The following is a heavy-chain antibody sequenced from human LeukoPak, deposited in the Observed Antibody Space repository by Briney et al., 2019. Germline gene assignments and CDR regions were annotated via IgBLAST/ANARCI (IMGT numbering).Heavy chain of an antibody. Sequence: SETLSLTCTVSGGSISSYYWSWIRQPPGKGLEWIGYIYYSGSTNYNPSLKSRVAISVDTSKNQFSLKLSSVTAADTAVYYCARVVAAAGTFDYWGQGTLVTVSS. CDR2: IYYSGST. J-gene: IGHJ4*02. CDR1: GGSISSYY. V-gene: IGHV4-59*01. CDR3: ARVVAAAGTFDY. D-gene: IGHD6-13*01.